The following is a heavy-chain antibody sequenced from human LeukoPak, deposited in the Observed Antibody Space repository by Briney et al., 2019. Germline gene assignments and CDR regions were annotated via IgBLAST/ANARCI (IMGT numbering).Heavy chain of an antibody. D-gene: IGHD3-10*01. CDR3: ARRLNYYGSGSYYTARGRYMDV. CDR2: IYYSGNT. V-gene: IGHV4-39*01. CDR1: GVSISSSNSY. Sequence: SETLSLTCTVSGVSISSSNSYWGWIRQPPGKGLEWIGSIYYSGNTYYNASLKSQVSISIDTSKNQFSLRLTSVTAADTAVYYCARRLNYYGSGSYYTARGRYMDVWGKGTTVTISS. J-gene: IGHJ6*03.